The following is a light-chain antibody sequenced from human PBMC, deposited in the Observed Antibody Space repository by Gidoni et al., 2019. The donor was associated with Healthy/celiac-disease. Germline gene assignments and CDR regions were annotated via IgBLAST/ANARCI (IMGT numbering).Light chain of an antibody. J-gene: IGLJ1*01. CDR2: DVR. CDR3: SSYTSSSTEV. V-gene: IGLV2-14*03. Sequence: QSALTQPASVSGSPGQSITISCTGTSSDVGGYNYVSWYQPHPGKAPKLMIYDVRNRPSGVSNRFSGSKSGNTASLTISGLQAEDEADYYCSSYTSSSTEVFGTGTKVTVL. CDR1: SSDVGGYNY.